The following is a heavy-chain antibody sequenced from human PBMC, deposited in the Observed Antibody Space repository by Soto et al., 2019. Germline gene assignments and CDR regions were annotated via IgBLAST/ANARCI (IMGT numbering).Heavy chain of an antibody. CDR1: GDSITSYY. V-gene: IGHV4-59*08. J-gene: IGHJ5*02. Sequence: SETLSLTCTVPGDSITSYYWSWIRQSPGKGLEWIGYIYYSGSTYYNPSLESRVTISVDTSKNQFSLKLTSVTAADTAVYYCALRWFCSGDRCHPYHSGQGTLVPVAS. D-gene: IGHD2-15*01. CDR3: ALRWFCSGDRCHPYH. CDR2: IYYSGST.